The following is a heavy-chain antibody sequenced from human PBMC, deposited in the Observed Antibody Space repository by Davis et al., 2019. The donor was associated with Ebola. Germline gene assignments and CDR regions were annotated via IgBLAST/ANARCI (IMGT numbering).Heavy chain of an antibody. Sequence: AASVKVSCKTSGYTFTSYGITWVRQAPGQGLEWMGWISGYNGNTNYAHKLQGRVTMTTDTSTRTAYMELRSLRSDDTAVYYCAGDLRFLEWLSSESGMDVWGQGTTVTVSS. CDR2: ISGYNGNT. CDR3: AGDLRFLEWLSSESGMDV. J-gene: IGHJ6*02. V-gene: IGHV1-18*01. CDR1: GYTFTSYG. D-gene: IGHD3-3*01.